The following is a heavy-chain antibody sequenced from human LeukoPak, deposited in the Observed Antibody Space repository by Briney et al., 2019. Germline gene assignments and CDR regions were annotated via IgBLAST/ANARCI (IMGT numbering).Heavy chain of an antibody. V-gene: IGHV3-23*01. D-gene: IGHD6-13*01. CDR3: AKARGGIAAGFPYYNYYYMDV. J-gene: IGHJ6*03. CDR1: GFTFSNYA. Sequence: PGGSLRLSCAASGFTFSNYAMSWVRQAPGKELEWVSVISGSGGSTYYADSVKGRFTISRDNSKNTLYLQMNSLRAEDTAVYYCAKARGGIAAGFPYYNYYYMDVWGKGTTVTVSS. CDR2: ISGSGGST.